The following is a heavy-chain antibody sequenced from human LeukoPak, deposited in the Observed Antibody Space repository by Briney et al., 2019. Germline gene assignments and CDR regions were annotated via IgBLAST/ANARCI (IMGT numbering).Heavy chain of an antibody. CDR2: ISSGGDRT. CDR1: GFIFSDYA. V-gene: IGHV3-64*04. J-gene: IGHJ4*02. CDR3: AKDGGLWVSAHWGDS. D-gene: IGHD7-27*01. Sequence: PGGSLRLSCSASGFIFSDYAMRWVRQAPGKGLEYISAISSGGDRTYFPDSVKGRFTISRDNSKNTLFLQMNSLRAEDTAVYYCAKDGGLWVSAHWGDSWGRGTLVTVSS.